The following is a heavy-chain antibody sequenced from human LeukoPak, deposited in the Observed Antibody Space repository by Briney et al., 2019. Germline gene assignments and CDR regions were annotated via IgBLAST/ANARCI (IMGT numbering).Heavy chain of an antibody. D-gene: IGHD5-12*01. CDR2: ISYDGSNK. CDR3: ARGRHSGYDKIFDY. V-gene: IGHV3-30-3*01. CDR1: GFTFSSYA. Sequence: PGRSLRLSCAASGFTFSSYAMHWARQAPGKGLEWVAVISYDGSNKYYADSVKGRFTISRDNSKNTLYLQMNSLRAEDTAVYYCARGRHSGYDKIFDYWGQGTLVTVSS. J-gene: IGHJ4*02.